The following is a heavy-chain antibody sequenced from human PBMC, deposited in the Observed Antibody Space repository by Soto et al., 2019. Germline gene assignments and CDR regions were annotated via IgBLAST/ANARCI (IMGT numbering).Heavy chain of an antibody. CDR2: ISYSGST. D-gene: IGHD6-19*01. CDR1: GGSIISSTSY. V-gene: IGHV4-39*01. Sequence: SETLSLTCTVSGGSIISSTSYWVWIRQPPGRWLEWIGSISYSGSTYYNPSLKSRVTISGDTAKRQFSLKLSSVSAADTAVYYCARHLVSAVSGTAYYYMDVWGKGTTVTVSS. J-gene: IGHJ6*03. CDR3: ARHLVSAVSGTAYYYMDV.